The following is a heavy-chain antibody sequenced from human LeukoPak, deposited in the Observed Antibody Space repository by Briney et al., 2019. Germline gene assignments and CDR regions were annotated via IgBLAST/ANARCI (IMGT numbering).Heavy chain of an antibody. CDR3: AGNTLSYYYDSSGYYNAFDI. CDR1: GGTFSSYT. J-gene: IGHJ3*02. CDR2: IIPILGIA. V-gene: IGHV1-69*02. Sequence: SVKLSCKASGGTFSSYTISWVRQAPGQGLEWMGRIIPILGIANYAQKFQGRVTITADKSTSTAYMELSSLRSEDTAVYYCAGNTLSYYYDSSGYYNAFDIWGQGTMVTVSS. D-gene: IGHD3-22*01.